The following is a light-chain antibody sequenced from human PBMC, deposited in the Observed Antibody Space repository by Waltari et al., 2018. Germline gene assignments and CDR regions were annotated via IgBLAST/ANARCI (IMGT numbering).Light chain of an antibody. V-gene: IGKV4-1*01. CDR3: QQHFTIPLT. CDR2: WAS. J-gene: IGKJ4*01. Sequence: DIVLTQAPDSLAVSLGERATITCESSQSVLYTSNNKNDLTWYQQKPGQPPQLLISWASTRESGVPDRFSGSGSGTDFTLTISSLQAEDVAVYFCQQHFTIPLTFGGGTRVEIK. CDR1: QSVLYTSNNKND.